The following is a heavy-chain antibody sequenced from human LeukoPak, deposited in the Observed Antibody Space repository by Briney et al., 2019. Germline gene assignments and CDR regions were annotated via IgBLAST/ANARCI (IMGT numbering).Heavy chain of an antibody. CDR1: GFSFDDAT. V-gene: IGHV3-9*01. CDR3: AKDPYMDV. J-gene: IGHJ6*03. Sequence: GGSLRLSCAASGFSFDDATMHWVRQTPGRGLEWVSGLNWNSDKLGYADSVKGRFTISRDNAKDSLYLQMNSLRPDDTALYYCAKDPYMDVWGKGTTVTVSS. CDR2: LNWNSDKL.